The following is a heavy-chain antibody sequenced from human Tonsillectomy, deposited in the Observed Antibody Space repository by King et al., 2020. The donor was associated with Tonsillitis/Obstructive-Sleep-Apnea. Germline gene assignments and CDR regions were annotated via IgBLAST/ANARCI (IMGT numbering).Heavy chain of an antibody. CDR1: GGSISSSSYH. CDR2: IYYTGNT. CDR3: AGHTRPPRYPKGFDP. V-gene: IGHV4-39*01. J-gene: IGHJ5*02. Sequence: QLQESGPGLVKPSETLSLTCTVSGGSISSSSYHWGWIRQPPGKGLEWIGTIYYTGNTYYNPSLKSRVTISVDTSKDQFSLKLSAVTAADTAVYYCAGHTRPPRYPKGFDPWGQGTLVTVSS. D-gene: IGHD1-1*01.